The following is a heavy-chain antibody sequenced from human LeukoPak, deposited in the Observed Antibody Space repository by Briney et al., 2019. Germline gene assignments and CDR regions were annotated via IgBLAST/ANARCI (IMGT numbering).Heavy chain of an antibody. CDR1: GFTFSSYA. V-gene: IGHV3-23*01. D-gene: IGHD3-22*01. CDR3: AKDPNQIAVVNDY. Sequence: GVLRLSCAASGFTFSSYAMSWVRQALGKGLEWVSAISGSGGSTYYADSVKGRFTISRDNSKYTLYLQMNSLRAEDTAVYYCAKDPNQIAVVNDYWGQGTLVTVSS. CDR2: ISGSGGST. J-gene: IGHJ4*02.